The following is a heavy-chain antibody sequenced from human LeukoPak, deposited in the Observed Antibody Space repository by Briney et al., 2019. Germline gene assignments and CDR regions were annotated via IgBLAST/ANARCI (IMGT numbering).Heavy chain of an antibody. J-gene: IGHJ4*02. CDR1: GGSFSGYY. D-gene: IGHD3-22*01. CDR3: ARVIKGFDY. Sequence: SETLSLTCAVYGGSFSGYYWSWIRKPPEKGLEWIGEINHSGSTNYNPSLKSRVTISVDTSKNQFSLKLSSVTAADTAVYYCARVIKGFDYWGQGTLVTVSS. V-gene: IGHV4-34*01. CDR2: INHSGST.